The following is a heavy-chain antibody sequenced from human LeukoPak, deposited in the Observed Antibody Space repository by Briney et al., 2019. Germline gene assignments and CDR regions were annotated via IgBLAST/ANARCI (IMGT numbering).Heavy chain of an antibody. CDR2: IYYSGST. D-gene: IGHD6-19*01. CDR3: ARLYGSGLFDY. Sequence: ETLSLTCTVSGGSISSYYWSWIRQPPGKGLEWIGYIYYSGSTNYNPSLKSRVTISVDTSKNQFSLKLSSVTAADTAVYYCARLYGSGLFDYWGQGTLVTVSS. V-gene: IGHV4-59*08. J-gene: IGHJ4*02. CDR1: GGSISSYY.